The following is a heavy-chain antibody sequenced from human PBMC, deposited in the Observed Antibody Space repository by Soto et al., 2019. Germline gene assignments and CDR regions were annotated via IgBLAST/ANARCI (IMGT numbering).Heavy chain of an antibody. CDR2: INPNSGGT. Sequence: ASVKVSCKASGYTFTGYYMHWVRQAPGQGLEWMGWINPNSGGTNYAQKFQGWVTMTRDTSISTAYMELSRLRSDDTAVYYCARARARFGELLEDHALDYWGQGTLVTVSS. J-gene: IGHJ4*02. CDR3: ARARARFGELLEDHALDY. CDR1: GYTFTGYY. V-gene: IGHV1-2*04. D-gene: IGHD3-10*01.